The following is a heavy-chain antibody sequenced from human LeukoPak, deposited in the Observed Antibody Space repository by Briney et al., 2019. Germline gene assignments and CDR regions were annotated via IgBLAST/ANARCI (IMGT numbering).Heavy chain of an antibody. Sequence: GGSLRLSCAASGFTFSSYSMNWVRQAPGKGLEWVSSISSSSSYIYYADSVKGRFTISRDNAKNSLYLQMNSLRAEDTAVYYCARVRRLYGSGSYRYWGQGTLVTVSS. CDR3: ARVRRLYGSGSYRY. CDR2: ISSSSSYI. D-gene: IGHD3-10*01. J-gene: IGHJ4*02. CDR1: GFTFSSYS. V-gene: IGHV3-21*01.